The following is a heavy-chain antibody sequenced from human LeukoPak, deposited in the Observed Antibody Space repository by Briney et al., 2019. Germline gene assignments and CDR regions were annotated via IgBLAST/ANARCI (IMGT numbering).Heavy chain of an antibody. CDR3: ARESPYCSGGSCLFDY. D-gene: IGHD2-15*01. J-gene: IGHJ4*02. Sequence: SETLSLTCTVSGGSVSSGSYSWSWLRQPPGKGLEWIGHIYYSGSTNYNPSLKSRVTISVDTSKDRFSLKLSSVTAADTAVYYCARESPYCSGGSCLFDYWGQGTLVTVSS. V-gene: IGHV4-61*01. CDR2: IYYSGST. CDR1: GGSVSSGSYS.